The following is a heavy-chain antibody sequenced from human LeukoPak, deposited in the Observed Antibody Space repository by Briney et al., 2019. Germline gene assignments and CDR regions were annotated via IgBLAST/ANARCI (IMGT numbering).Heavy chain of an antibody. CDR1: GFTFRTYA. J-gene: IGHJ5*02. CDR3: AKMYYYDSSGYRLRSSWFDP. Sequence: PGGSLRLSCAASGFTFRTYAMTWVRQAPGMRLEWVSTISDSGSSTYYGDSVKGRFAISRDNSNNTLCLQMSSLRVEDTAVYYCAKMYYYDSSGYRLRSSWFDPWGQGTLVTVSS. V-gene: IGHV3-23*01. CDR2: ISDSGSST. D-gene: IGHD3-22*01.